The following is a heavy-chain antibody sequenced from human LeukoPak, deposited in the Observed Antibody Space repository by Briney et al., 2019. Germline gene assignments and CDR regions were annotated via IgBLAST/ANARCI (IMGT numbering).Heavy chain of an antibody. CDR1: GYTFTSYD. D-gene: IGHD6-19*01. CDR2: MHPNSGNT. J-gene: IGHJ6*03. V-gene: IGHV1-8*01. CDR3: ATSLTPSGWYRSLTPYYYYYMDV. Sequence: ASVKVSCKASGYTFTSYDINWVRQATGQGLEWMGWMHPNSGNTGYAQKFQGRVTMTRNTSISTAYMELSSLRSEDTAVYYCATSLTPSGWYRSLTPYYYYYMDVWGKGTTVTVSS.